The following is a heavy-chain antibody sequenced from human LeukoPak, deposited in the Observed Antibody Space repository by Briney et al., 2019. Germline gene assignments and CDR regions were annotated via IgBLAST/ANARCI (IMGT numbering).Heavy chain of an antibody. CDR1: GFTFSSYE. CDR3: AKEFAPVVH. J-gene: IGHJ4*02. CDR2: IRYDGSNK. D-gene: IGHD2-2*01. Sequence: GGSLRLSCAASGFTFSSYEMNWVRQAPGKGLEWVAFIRYDGSNKYYADSVKGRFTISRDNSKNTLYLQMNSLRAEDTAVYYCAKEFAPVVHWGQGTLVTVSS. V-gene: IGHV3-30*02.